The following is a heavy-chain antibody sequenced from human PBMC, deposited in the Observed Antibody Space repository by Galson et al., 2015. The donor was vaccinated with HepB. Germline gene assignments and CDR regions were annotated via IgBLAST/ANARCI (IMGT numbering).Heavy chain of an antibody. CDR2: ISDSGYTV. J-gene: IGHJ4*02. Sequence: LSCAASGFTFSDFYMSWIRQAPGKGLEWVSYISDSGYTVSYADSVKGRFTISRDNAKKSLYLQVNSVRVEDTAVYYCARRPRGLVWRFDYWGQGTLVTVSS. V-gene: IGHV3-11*01. D-gene: IGHD3/OR15-3a*01. CDR3: ARRPRGLVWRFDY. CDR1: GFTFSDFY.